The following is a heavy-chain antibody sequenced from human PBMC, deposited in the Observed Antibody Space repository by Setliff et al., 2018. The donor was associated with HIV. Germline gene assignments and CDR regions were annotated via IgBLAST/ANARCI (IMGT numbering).Heavy chain of an antibody. CDR3: ARVNSDAFDV. J-gene: IGHJ3*01. Sequence: SVKVSCKASGGTFSYYTFTWVRQAPGQGLEWLGRIVPLLGVPDYEQKFQGRVTFTADRSTSTAYMELSSLRSDDTAVYYCARVNSDAFDVWGQGTKVTVSS. CDR1: GGTFSYYT. CDR2: IVPLLGVP. V-gene: IGHV1-69*02.